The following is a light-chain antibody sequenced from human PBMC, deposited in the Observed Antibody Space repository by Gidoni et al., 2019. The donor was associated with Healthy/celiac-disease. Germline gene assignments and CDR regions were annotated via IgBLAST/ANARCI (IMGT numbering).Light chain of an antibody. J-gene: IGLJ3*02. Sequence: SSELTQPPSVSVSPGQTASITCSGDKLGDKYACWYQQKPGQSPVLVIYQDSKRPSGIPDRFSGSNPGNTATLTISGTQAMDEADYYCQAWDSSTAGRVFGGGTKLTVL. CDR2: QDS. CDR1: KLGDKY. V-gene: IGLV3-1*01. CDR3: QAWDSSTAGRV.